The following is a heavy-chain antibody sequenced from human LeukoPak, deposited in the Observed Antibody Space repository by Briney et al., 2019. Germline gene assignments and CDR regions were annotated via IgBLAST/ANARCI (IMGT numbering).Heavy chain of an antibody. J-gene: IGHJ5*02. Sequence: SETLSLTCTVSGGSISNSTYYWGWIRQPPGKGLEWIGTIYYSGNTYYNPSLKIRVIISVDTSKNQSSLKLSPVTAADTAVYYCARGDIVVVPAVKAHWFDPWGQGTLVTVSS. D-gene: IGHD2-2*01. CDR1: GGSISNSTYY. CDR2: IYYSGNT. CDR3: ARGDIVVVPAVKAHWFDP. V-gene: IGHV4-39*01.